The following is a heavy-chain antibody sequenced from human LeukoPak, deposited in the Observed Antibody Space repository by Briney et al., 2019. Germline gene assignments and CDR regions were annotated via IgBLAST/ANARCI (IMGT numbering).Heavy chain of an antibody. CDR2: IYTSGST. J-gene: IGHJ6*03. CDR1: GGSISSYY. D-gene: IGHD6-13*01. V-gene: IGHV4-4*07. Sequence: SETLSLTCIVSGGSISSYYWSCIRQPAGKGGEWIGRIYTSGSTNYNPSLKSRVTMSVATSKNQFSLKRSSVTAADTAEYSCAREVAAAGTTYIDVWGKGTTVTVSS. CDR3: AREVAAAGTTYIDV.